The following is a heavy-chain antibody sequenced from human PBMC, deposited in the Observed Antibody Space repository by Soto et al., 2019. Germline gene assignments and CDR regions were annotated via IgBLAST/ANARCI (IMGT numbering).Heavy chain of an antibody. CDR2: IIKDGSEK. Sequence: PGGSLRLSCAASGFTFSNYWMTWVCQAPGEGLEWVANIIKDGSEKSYVGSVKGRFTISRDNAKNSLYLEMNSLRVEDTAVYYCARDWPGLGYWGQGTLVTVSS. J-gene: IGHJ4*02. V-gene: IGHV3-7*03. CDR1: GFTFSNYW. CDR3: ARDWPGLGY.